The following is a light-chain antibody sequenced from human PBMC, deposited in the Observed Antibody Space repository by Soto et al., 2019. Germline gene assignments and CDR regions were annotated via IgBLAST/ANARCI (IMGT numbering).Light chain of an antibody. Sequence: EIVLTQSPDTLSLSPGERATLSCRASQSVSSSYLAWYQQKPGQAPRLLIYGASSRATGIPDRFSGSESGPDFTLTISRLEPEDFAVYYCQQYTSSQLTFGGGTKVEIK. CDR2: GAS. J-gene: IGKJ4*01. CDR1: QSVSSSY. V-gene: IGKV3-20*01. CDR3: QQYTSSQLT.